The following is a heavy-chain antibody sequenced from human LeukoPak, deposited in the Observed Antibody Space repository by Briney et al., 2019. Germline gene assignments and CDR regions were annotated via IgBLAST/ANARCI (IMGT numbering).Heavy chain of an antibody. D-gene: IGHD3-10*01. V-gene: IGHV3-7*01. CDR3: ARWFGEPRRFDI. Sequence: GGSLRLSCAASGFTFSSYAMSWVRQAPGKGLEWVANIKQDGGERYSADSVKGRFTISRDNAKSSLYLQMNSLRAEDTAVYYCARWFGEPRRFDIWGQGTMVTVSS. CDR1: GFTFSSYA. J-gene: IGHJ3*02. CDR2: IKQDGGER.